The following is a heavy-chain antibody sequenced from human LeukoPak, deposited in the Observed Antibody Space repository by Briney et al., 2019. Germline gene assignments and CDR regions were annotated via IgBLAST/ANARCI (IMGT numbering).Heavy chain of an antibody. CDR1: GFTFSSYG. CDR2: ISYDGSNK. Sequence: GGSLRLSCAASGFTFSSYGMHWVRQAPGKGLEWVAVISYDGSNKYYADSVKGRFTISRSNSKNTLYLQMNSLRAEDTAVYYCAKDRVVVPAAIGYYYGMDVWGKGTTVTVSS. J-gene: IGHJ6*04. V-gene: IGHV3-30*18. D-gene: IGHD2-2*02. CDR3: AKDRVVVPAAIGYYYGMDV.